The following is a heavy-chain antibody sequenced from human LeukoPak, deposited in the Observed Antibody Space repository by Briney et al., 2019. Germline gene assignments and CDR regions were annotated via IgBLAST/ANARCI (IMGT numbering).Heavy chain of an antibody. Sequence: GGSLRLSCAASGFTFSIYAMSWVRQAPGKGLEWVSAISGSGGSTYYADSVKGRFTISRDNSKNTLYLQMNSLRAEDTAVYYCAKDPPHYYDSSGYPHWGQGTLVTVSS. V-gene: IGHV3-23*01. J-gene: IGHJ4*02. CDR3: AKDPPHYYDSSGYPH. CDR1: GFTFSIYA. CDR2: ISGSGGST. D-gene: IGHD3-22*01.